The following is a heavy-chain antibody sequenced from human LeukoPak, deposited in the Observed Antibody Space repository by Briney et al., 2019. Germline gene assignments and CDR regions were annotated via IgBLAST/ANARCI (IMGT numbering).Heavy chain of an antibody. D-gene: IGHD3-3*01. CDR3: ARPLRLWDGLLGAGVSHDAFDI. CDR2: IYHSGST. J-gene: IGHJ3*02. Sequence: PSETLSLTCTVSGYSISSGYYWGWIRQPPGKGLEWIGSIYHSGSTYYNPSLKSRVTISVDTSKNQFSLKLSSVTPADTAVYYCARPLRLWDGLLGAGVSHDAFDIWGQGTLVTVSS. CDR1: GYSISSGYY. V-gene: IGHV4-38-2*02.